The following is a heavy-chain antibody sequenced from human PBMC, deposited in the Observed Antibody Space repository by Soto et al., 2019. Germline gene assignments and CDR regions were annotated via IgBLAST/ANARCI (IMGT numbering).Heavy chain of an antibody. CDR3: AATRYYGSGSAGFDP. J-gene: IGHJ5*02. CDR2: IYHSGST. CDR1: GGSISSSNW. Sequence: SETLSLTCAVSGGSISSSNWWSWVRQPPGKGLEWIGEIYHSGSTNYNPSLKSRVTISVDKSKNQFSLKLSSVTAADTAVYYCAATRYYGSGSAGFDPWGQGTLVTVSS. V-gene: IGHV4-4*02. D-gene: IGHD3-10*01.